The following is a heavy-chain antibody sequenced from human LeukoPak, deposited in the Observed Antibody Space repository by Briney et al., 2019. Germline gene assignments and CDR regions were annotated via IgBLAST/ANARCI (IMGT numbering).Heavy chain of an antibody. V-gene: IGHV4-39*01. D-gene: IGHD6-19*01. CDR2: IYYSGST. CDR3: ARTVAGSGYYFDY. Sequence: PSETLSLTCTVSGGSISSSSYYWGWIRQPPGKGLEWIGSIYYSGSTYYNPSLKSRVTISVDTSKNQFSLKLSSVTAADTAVYYCARTVAGSGYYFDYWGQGTLVTVSS. CDR1: GGSISSSSYY. J-gene: IGHJ4*02.